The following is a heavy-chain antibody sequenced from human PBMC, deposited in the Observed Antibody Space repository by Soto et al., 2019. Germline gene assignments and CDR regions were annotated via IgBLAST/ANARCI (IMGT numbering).Heavy chain of an antibody. CDR3: AKGMTGYTSSGSDY. CDR1: GFTFSSYA. V-gene: IGHV3-23*01. D-gene: IGHD3-9*01. J-gene: IGHJ4*02. Sequence: GSLRLSCAASGFTFSSYAMSWVRQAPGKGLEWVSAISGSGGSTYYADSVKGRFTISRDNSKNTLYLQMNSLRAEDTAVYYCAKGMTGYTSSGSDYWGQGTLDTVSS. CDR2: ISGSGGST.